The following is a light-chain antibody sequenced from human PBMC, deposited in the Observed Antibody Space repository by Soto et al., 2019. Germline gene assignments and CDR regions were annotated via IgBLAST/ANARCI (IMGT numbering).Light chain of an antibody. Sequence: QPVLTQPPSGSGTPGQRVTLSCSGSSSNIGSNTVNWYQQLPGTAPKLLIYSNNQRPSGVPDRFSGSKSGTSASLAISGLQSEDEADYYCAAWDDSLNGSYVFGTGTKVTVL. CDR1: SSNIGSNT. J-gene: IGLJ1*01. CDR2: SNN. V-gene: IGLV1-44*01. CDR3: AAWDDSLNGSYV.